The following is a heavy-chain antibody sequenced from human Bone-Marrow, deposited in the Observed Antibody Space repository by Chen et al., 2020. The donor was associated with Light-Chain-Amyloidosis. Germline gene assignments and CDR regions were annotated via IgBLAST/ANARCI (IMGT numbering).Heavy chain of an antibody. CDR2: IYPDDSDA. CDR1: GYTFPNYW. J-gene: IGHJ4*02. V-gene: IGHV5-51*01. CDR3: ARRRDGYNFDY. D-gene: IGHD5-12*01. Sequence: EVQLEQSGPEVKKPGESLKISCKGSGYTFPNYWIGWVRQMPGKGLEWMGVIYPDDSDARYSPSFAGQVTISVDKSITTAYLQWRSLKASDTAMYYCARRRDGYNFDYWGQGTLVTVSS.